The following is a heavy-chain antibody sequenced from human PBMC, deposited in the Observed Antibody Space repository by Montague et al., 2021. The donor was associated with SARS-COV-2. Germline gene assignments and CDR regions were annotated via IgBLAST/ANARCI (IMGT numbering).Heavy chain of an antibody. CDR1: GFSLSTSGMC. Sequence: PALVKPTQTLTLTCIFSGFSLSTSGMCVNWIRQSPGRALEWLARXDWDDDKHYSPSLKTRLTISKDTAKNQVVLTMTNMDPEDTATFFCARSKGGDGYSLFDSWGLGTLVTVSS. V-gene: IGHV2-70*11. D-gene: IGHD5-24*01. CDR2: XDWDDDK. J-gene: IGHJ4*02. CDR3: ARSKGGDGYSLFDS.